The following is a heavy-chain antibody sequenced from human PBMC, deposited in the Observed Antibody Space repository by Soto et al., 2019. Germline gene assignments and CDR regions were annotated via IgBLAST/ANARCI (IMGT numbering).Heavy chain of an antibody. CDR3: AKEDYYDDSRASAFDI. CDR1: GFTFTNYA. CDR2: ISYDGSST. Sequence: QVQLVESGGGVVQPGGSLRLSCAASGFTFTNYAIHWVRQAPGKGLEWVAFISYDGSSTFYADSVRGRFTISRDNSKSILYLQMNSLRAEDTAVYYCAKEDYYDDSRASAFDIWGLGTMVTVSS. D-gene: IGHD3-22*01. J-gene: IGHJ3*02. V-gene: IGHV3-30*18.